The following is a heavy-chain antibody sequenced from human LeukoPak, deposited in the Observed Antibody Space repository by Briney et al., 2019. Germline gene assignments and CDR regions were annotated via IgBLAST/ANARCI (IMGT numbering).Heavy chain of an antibody. D-gene: IGHD3-10*01. Sequence: PGGSLRLSCAAAGFTFSSYWMHWVRQAPGKGLVWVSRINSDGSSTSYADSVKGRFTISRDNAKNTLYLQMNSLRAEDTAVYYCARAPDMVRGVISRAFDIWGQGTMVTVS. CDR1: GFTFSSYW. CDR2: INSDGSST. V-gene: IGHV3-74*01. CDR3: ARAPDMVRGVISRAFDI. J-gene: IGHJ3*02.